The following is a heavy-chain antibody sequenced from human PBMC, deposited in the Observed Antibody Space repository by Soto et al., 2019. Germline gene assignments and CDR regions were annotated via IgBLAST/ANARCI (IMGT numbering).Heavy chain of an antibody. Sequence: GGSLRLSCAASGFTFSSYGMHWVRQAPGKGLEWVAVIWYDGSNKYYADSVKGRFAISRDNSKNTLYLQMNSLRAGDTAVYYFARPPTIYSGYDLRGLYYFDYWGQGTLVTVSS. CDR2: IWYDGSNK. CDR1: GFTFSSYG. CDR3: ARPPTIYSGYDLRGLYYFDY. V-gene: IGHV3-33*01. J-gene: IGHJ4*02. D-gene: IGHD5-12*01.